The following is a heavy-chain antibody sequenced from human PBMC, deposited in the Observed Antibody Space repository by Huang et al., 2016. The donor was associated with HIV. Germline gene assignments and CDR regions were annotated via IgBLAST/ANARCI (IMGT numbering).Heavy chain of an antibody. CDR1: GGTVSSFS. CDR2: ISPLHDTT. D-gene: IGHD5-18*01. CDR3: ARGVGNSNRGFDI. J-gene: IGHJ4*02. Sequence: QVQLVQSGAEMKKSGSSVKVSCKASGGTVSSFSFTWVRQAPGHGLEWMGWISPLHDTTDPAQKLRGRVTRTADESTNTAFMELSGLTSQDTAVYYCARGVGNSNRGFDIWGQGTLVTVS. V-gene: IGHV1-69*11.